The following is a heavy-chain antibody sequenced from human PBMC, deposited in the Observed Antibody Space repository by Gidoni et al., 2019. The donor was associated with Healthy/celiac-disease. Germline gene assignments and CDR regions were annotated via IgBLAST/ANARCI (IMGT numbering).Heavy chain of an antibody. Sequence: EVQLLESGGGLVQPGGSLRLSCVAAGFTCRSYAMSWVRQAPGKGLEWVSGISGGGVSTYYADSVKGRFTISRDNSKTPLYLQMNSLRDDDTAVYYCAKGDRTSPFDYWGQGTLVTVSS. D-gene: IGHD3-22*01. J-gene: IGHJ4*02. CDR1: GFTCRSYA. V-gene: IGHV3-23*01. CDR3: AKGDRTSPFDY. CDR2: ISGGGVST.